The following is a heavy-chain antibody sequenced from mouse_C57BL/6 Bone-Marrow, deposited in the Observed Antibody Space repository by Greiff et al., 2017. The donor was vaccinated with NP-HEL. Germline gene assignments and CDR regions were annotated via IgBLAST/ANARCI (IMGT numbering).Heavy chain of an antibody. D-gene: IGHD1-1*01. CDR1: GFNIKDDY. J-gene: IGHJ2*01. CDR2: IDPGNGDT. V-gene: IGHV14-4*01. Sequence: EVQLQQSGAELVRPGASVKLSCTASGFNIKDDYMHWVKQRPEQGLEWIGWIDPGNGDTEYASKFQGKATITAATSSNTAYLQLSSLTSEDTAVYYCTTGAITTVVPFDYWGQGTTLTVSS. CDR3: TTGAITTVVPFDY.